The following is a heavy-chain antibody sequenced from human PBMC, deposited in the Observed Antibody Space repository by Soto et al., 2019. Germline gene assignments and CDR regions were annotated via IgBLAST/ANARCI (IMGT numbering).Heavy chain of an antibody. D-gene: IGHD4-17*01. J-gene: IGHJ5*02. CDR2: ISAYNGNT. V-gene: IGHV1-18*04. CDR1: GYTFTSYG. Sequence: ASVKVSCKASGYTFTSYGISWVRQAPGQGLEWMGWISAYNGNTNYAQKLQGRVTMTTDTSTSTAYMELRSLRSDDTAVYYCARDRYVATAVTHWFDPWGQGTLVTVSS. CDR3: ARDRYVATAVTHWFDP.